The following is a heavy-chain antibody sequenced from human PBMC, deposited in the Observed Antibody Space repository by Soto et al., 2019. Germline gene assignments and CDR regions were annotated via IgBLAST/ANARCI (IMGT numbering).Heavy chain of an antibody. CDR1: GGSISSGGYY. CDR2: IYYSGST. CDR3: ARERYTVTTSAGAFDI. Sequence: QVQLQESGPGLVKPSQTLSLTCTVSGGSISSGGYYWSWIRQHPGKGLEWIGYIYYSGSTYYNPSLKSRVTIAVDTSKNQFSLKLSSVTAADTAVYYCARERYTVTTSAGAFDIWGQGTMVTVSS. V-gene: IGHV4-31*03. J-gene: IGHJ3*02. D-gene: IGHD4-17*01.